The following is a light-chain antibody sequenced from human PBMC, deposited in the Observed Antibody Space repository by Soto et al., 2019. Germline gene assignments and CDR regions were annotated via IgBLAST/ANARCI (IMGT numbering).Light chain of an antibody. Sequence: DIQLTPSPSTLSASVGHSVTITCRASQTISTFLDWYQQKPGKAPHLLIYGASCLQRGVPSRFSGSGSGTEFTLSISSLQPDDLGTYYCQQYIGLWTFGQGTKVDLK. CDR2: GAS. CDR1: QTISTF. J-gene: IGKJ1*01. CDR3: QQYIGLWT. V-gene: IGKV1-5*01.